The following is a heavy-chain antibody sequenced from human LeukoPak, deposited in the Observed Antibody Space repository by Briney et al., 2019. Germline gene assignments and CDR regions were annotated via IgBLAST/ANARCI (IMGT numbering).Heavy chain of an antibody. V-gene: IGHV1-8*01. CDR2: MNPNSGNT. J-gene: IGHJ4*02. Sequence: ASVKVSCKASGYTFTSYDINWVRQATGQGLEWMGWMNPNSGNTGYAQKFQGRVTMTRNTSISTAYMELSSLRSEDTAVYYCARVYVLGGSYCIGYWGQGTLVTVSS. D-gene: IGHD1-26*01. CDR3: ARVYVLGGSYCIGY. CDR1: GYTFTSYD.